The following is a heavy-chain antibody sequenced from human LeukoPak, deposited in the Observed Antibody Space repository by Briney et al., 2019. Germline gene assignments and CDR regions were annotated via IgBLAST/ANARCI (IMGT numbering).Heavy chain of an antibody. D-gene: IGHD4-11*01. J-gene: IGHJ3*02. V-gene: IGHV3-11*04. CDR1: GFTFSDYF. CDR3: ARQYYSKPASDAFDI. CDR2: ISSSGSTI. Sequence: GGSLRLSCAASGFTFSDYFMSWIRQAPGKGLEWLSYISSSGSTISYADSVKGRFTISRDNAKNSLYLQMNSLRAEDTAVYYCARQYYSKPASDAFDIWGQGTMVTVSS.